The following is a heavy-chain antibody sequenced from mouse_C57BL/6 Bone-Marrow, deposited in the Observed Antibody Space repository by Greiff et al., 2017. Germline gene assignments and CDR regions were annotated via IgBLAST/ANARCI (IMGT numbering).Heavy chain of an antibody. CDR1: GYTFTDYE. V-gene: IGHV1-15*01. D-gene: IGHD2-3*01. Sequence: QVQLQQSGAELVRPGASVTLSCKASGYTFTDYEMHWVKQTPVHGLEWIGAIDPETGGTAYNQKFKGKAILTADKSSSTAYMELRSLTSEDSAVYYCTRPDGYSSYYAMDYWGQGTSVTVSS. CDR2: IDPETGGT. J-gene: IGHJ4*01. CDR3: TRPDGYSSYYAMDY.